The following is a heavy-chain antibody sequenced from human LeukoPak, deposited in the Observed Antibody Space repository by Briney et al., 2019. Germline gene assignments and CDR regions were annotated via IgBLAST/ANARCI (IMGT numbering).Heavy chain of an antibody. Sequence: GGTLRLSCAASGVPFSTYGMSWVRQAPGKGLEWVSAISGSGGSTYYADSVKGRFTISRDNSKNTLYLQMNSLRAEDTAVYYCAKDLLARPDYWGQGTLVTVSS. CDR3: AKDLLARPDY. J-gene: IGHJ4*02. CDR1: GVPFSTYG. CDR2: ISGSGGST. D-gene: IGHD2/OR15-2a*01. V-gene: IGHV3-23*01.